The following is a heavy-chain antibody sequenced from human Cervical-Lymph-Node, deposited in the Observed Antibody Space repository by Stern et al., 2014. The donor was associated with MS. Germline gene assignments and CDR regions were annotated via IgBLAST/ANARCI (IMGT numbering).Heavy chain of an antibody. CDR1: GGSISSAGFY. Sequence: VQLQESVPGLVKPSQTLSLTCTVSGGSISSAGFYWTWIRQHPGKGLEWIGYIHYRGSTYYNPSLQRPATISVDTSKNQFSLRLSSVTAADTALYYCARSDRLWGSFDYWGQGNLVTVSS. CDR3: ARSDRLWGSFDY. V-gene: IGHV4-31*02. J-gene: IGHJ4*02. D-gene: IGHD3-16*01. CDR2: IHYRGST.